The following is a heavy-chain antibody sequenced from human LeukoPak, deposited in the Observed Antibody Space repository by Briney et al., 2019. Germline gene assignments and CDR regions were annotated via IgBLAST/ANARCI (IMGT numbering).Heavy chain of an antibody. D-gene: IGHD5-18*01. CDR1: GVSISSYY. CDR2: IYYSGST. Sequence: SETLSLTCTVSGVSISSYYWSWIRQPPGKGLEWIGYIYYSGSTNYNPSLKSRVTISVDTSKNQFSLKLSSVTAADTAVYYCARDGGYSYGLFDPWGQGTLVTVSS. CDR3: ARDGGYSYGLFDP. J-gene: IGHJ5*02. V-gene: IGHV4-59*12.